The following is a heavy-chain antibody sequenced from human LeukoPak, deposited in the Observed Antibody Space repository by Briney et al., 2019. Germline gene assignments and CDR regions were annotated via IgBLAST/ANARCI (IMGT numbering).Heavy chain of an antibody. CDR2: LDSSSTYI. V-gene: IGHV3-21*04. CDR1: GFTFSTYS. D-gene: IGHD5-18*01. Sequence: PGGSLRLSCAASGFTFSTYSMNWVRQAPGKGLEWVSSLDSSSTYIYYADSVKGRFTISRDNAKNSLYLQMNSLRTEDTAVYYCASGALDTDMFDSDYYFMDVWGQGTTVTVSS. J-gene: IGHJ6*02. CDR3: ASGALDTDMFDSDYYFMDV.